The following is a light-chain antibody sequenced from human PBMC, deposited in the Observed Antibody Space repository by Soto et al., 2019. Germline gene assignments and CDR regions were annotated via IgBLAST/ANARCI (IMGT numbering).Light chain of an antibody. CDR3: QQYGSSPYT. V-gene: IGKV3-20*01. Sequence: EIVLTQSPGTLSLSPGERAILSCRASQSVNKKYLAWYQQKLGQAPRLLIYGASSRASGIPDRFSGSGSGTHFTLTINKMEPEDFAVYYCQQYGSSPYTFGQGTKVDIK. CDR2: GAS. J-gene: IGKJ2*01. CDR1: QSVNKKY.